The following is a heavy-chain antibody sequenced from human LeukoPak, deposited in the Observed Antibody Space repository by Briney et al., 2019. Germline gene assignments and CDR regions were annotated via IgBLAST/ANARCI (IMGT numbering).Heavy chain of an antibody. Sequence: ASVKVSCKASGYTFTSYDINWVRQATGQGLEWMGRMNPNSGNTGYAQKFQGRVTMTRNTSISTAYMELSSLRSEDTAVYYCARPSRGDSGYNWFDPWGQGTLVTVSS. CDR3: ARPSRGDSGYNWFDP. CDR2: MNPNSGNT. D-gene: IGHD4-17*01. CDR1: GYTFTSYD. J-gene: IGHJ5*02. V-gene: IGHV1-8*01.